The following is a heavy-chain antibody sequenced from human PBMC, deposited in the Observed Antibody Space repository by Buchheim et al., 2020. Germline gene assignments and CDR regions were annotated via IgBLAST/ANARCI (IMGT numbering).Heavy chain of an antibody. Sequence: EVQLLESGGGLVQPGGSLRLSCAASGFTFSSSAMRWVRQAPGKGLEWVSGISGSGGTTYYADSVKGRFTISRDNSKNTEYLQMISLTAEDTAVYYCAKGAGSSGIFDYWGQGTL. CDR1: GFTFSSSA. J-gene: IGHJ4*02. V-gene: IGHV3-23*01. CDR3: AKGAGSSGIFDY. CDR2: ISGSGGTT. D-gene: IGHD3-22*01.